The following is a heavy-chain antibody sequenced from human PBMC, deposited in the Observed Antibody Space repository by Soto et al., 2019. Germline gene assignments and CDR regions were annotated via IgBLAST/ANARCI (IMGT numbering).Heavy chain of an antibody. V-gene: IGHV4-34*01. D-gene: IGHD5-12*01. J-gene: IGHJ6*02. Sequence: SETLSLTCAVYGGSLSGYYWSWIRQPPGKGLEWIGEINHSGSTNYNPSLKSRVTISVDTSKNQFSLKLSSVTAADTAVYYCARGRGYSGYGRYYYYYGMDVWGQGTTVT. CDR2: INHSGST. CDR1: GGSLSGYY. CDR3: ARGRGYSGYGRYYYYYGMDV.